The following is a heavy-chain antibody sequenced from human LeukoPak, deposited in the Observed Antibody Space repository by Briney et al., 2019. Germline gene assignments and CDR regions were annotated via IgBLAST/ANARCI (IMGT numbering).Heavy chain of an antibody. CDR2: IDRHGNT. CDR3: ARRGGGNYPYYFDY. J-gene: IGHJ4*02. D-gene: IGHD3-16*01. CDR1: GGSFSGYY. V-gene: IGHV4-34*01. Sequence: SETLSLTCAVYGGSFSGYYWSWIRQPPGKGLEWIGEIDRHGNTNYSPSLKSRVTISIQTSKSQFSLNLNSVTDADTAVYYCARRGGGNYPYYFDYWGRGTPVTVSS.